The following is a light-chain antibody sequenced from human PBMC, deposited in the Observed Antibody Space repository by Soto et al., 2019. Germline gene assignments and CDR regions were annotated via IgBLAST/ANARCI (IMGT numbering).Light chain of an antibody. CDR3: QHLNTYPLT. CDR1: QGIRRC. CDR2: GAS. V-gene: IGKV1-9*01. J-gene: IGKJ4*01. Sequence: DIQLTQSPSFLSASIGDRVTITCRASQGIRRCLSWYQQKPGKAPNLLISGASILRTGVPSRFSSSGSGTEFTLTISSLQPDDFATYYCQHLNTYPLTFGGGTNVEI.